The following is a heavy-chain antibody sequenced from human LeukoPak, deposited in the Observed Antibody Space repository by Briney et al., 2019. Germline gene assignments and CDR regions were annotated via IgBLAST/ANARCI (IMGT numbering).Heavy chain of an antibody. CDR2: IKKDGSEK. D-gene: IGHD1-26*01. J-gene: IGHJ3*01. V-gene: IGHV3-7*01. CDR1: GLTFNSYW. Sequence: GGSLRLSCAASGLTFNSYWMSWVRQAPGRGLEWVANIKKDGSEKYYVDSVKGRFTISRDNAKNSLYLQMNSLRADDTAVYYCARQETSSYNGAFELWGQGIMVTVSS. CDR3: ARQETSSYNGAFEL.